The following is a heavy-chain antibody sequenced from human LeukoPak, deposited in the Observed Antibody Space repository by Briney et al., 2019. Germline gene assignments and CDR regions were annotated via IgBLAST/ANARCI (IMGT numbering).Heavy chain of an antibody. CDR3: AKLDYYDSSGYYYGEKYYFDY. CDR1: GFTFTSYA. J-gene: IGHJ4*02. V-gene: IGHV3-23*01. Sequence: GGSLRLSCAASGFTFTSYAMNWVRQAPGKGLEWVSAISGSGVSTYYADSVKGRFTISRDNSKNMLYLQMNSLRAEDTAVYYCAKLDYYDSSGYYYGEKYYFDYWGQGTLVTVSS. D-gene: IGHD3-22*01. CDR2: ISGSGVST.